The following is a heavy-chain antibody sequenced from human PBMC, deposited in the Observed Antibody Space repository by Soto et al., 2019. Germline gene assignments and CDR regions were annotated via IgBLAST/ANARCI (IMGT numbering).Heavy chain of an antibody. CDR2: IYSGGYT. J-gene: IGHJ4*02. V-gene: IGHV3-53*01. D-gene: IGHD3-10*01. Sequence: EVQLVESGGGLIQPGGSLRLSCAVSGFTVSNNYMSWVRQAPGKGLEGVSVIYSGGYTAYGDSVKGRFTISRDNSKNTLYPQMNPLGADEPPVFYGAAPGGGGGYWGQGTLVTVSS. CDR1: GFTVSNNY. CDR3: AAPGGGGGY.